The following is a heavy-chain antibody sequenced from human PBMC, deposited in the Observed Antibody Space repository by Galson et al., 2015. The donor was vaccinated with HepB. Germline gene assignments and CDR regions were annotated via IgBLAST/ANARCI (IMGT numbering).Heavy chain of an antibody. J-gene: IGHJ3*02. V-gene: IGHV3-9*01. D-gene: IGHD1-26*01. CDR1: GFTFDDYA. CDR2: ISGTSGSI. CDR3: AKAVGATYDDAFDI. Sequence: SLRLSCAASGFTFDDYAMNWVRQAPGKGLEWVSGISGTSGSIGYADSVKGRFTISRDNAKNSLYLQMNSLRADDTALYYCAKAVGATYDDAFDIWGHGTRVTVSS.